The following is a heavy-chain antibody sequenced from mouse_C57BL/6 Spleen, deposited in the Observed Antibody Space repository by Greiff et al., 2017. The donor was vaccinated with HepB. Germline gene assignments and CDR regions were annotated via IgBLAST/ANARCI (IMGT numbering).Heavy chain of an antibody. D-gene: IGHD4-1*01. CDR2: IYPGDGDT. CDR1: GYAFSSSW. J-gene: IGHJ2*01. Sequence: LVEPGASVKISCKASGYAFSSSWMNWVKQRPGKGLEWIGRIYPGDGDTNYNGKFKGKATLTADKSSSTAYMQLSSLTSEDSAVYFCARDSNWDEGDYFDYWGQGTTLTVSS. CDR3: ARDSNWDEGDYFDY. V-gene: IGHV1-82*01.